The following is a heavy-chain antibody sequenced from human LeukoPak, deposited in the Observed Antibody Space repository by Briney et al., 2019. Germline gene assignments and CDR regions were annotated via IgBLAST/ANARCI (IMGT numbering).Heavy chain of an antibody. CDR3: ARGGQYCSSTSCFHRSFDP. Sequence: SETLSLTCTVSVGSISSYYWSWIRQPPEEGLEWIGYIYTRGSTNYTPSLKSRVTISVDTSKNQFSVKLRSVTAADTAVYYCARGGQYCSSTSCFHRSFDPWGQGTLVTVSS. D-gene: IGHD2-2*01. CDR2: IYTRGST. J-gene: IGHJ5*02. CDR1: VGSISSYY. V-gene: IGHV4-4*09.